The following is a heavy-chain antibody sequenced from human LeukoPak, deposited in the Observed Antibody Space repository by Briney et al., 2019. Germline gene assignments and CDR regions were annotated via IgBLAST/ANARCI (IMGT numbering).Heavy chain of an antibody. V-gene: IGHV6-1*01. CDR2: TYYRSKWYN. CDR1: GDIVSSNSAA. CDR3: ARSSGGSGWYVVDY. Sequence: SQTLSLTCAISGDIVSSNSAAWNWIRQSPSRGLQWLGRTYYRSKWYNDYAVSVKSRITINPDTSKNQFSLQLNSVTPEDTAVYYCARSSGGSGWYVVDYWGQGTLVTVSS. J-gene: IGHJ4*02. D-gene: IGHD6-19*01.